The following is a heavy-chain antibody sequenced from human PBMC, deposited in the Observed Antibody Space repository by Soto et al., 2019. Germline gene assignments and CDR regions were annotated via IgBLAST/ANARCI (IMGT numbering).Heavy chain of an antibody. CDR2: IIPAYGAP. CDR1: GGSFDNHV. D-gene: IGHD3-22*01. Sequence: QVQLVQSGSEVQTPGASRKVSCKASGGSFDNHVVAWVRQAPGQGLEWLGQIIPAYGAPNYAQKFQGIITITADESKSSAHMELSSLTSADTDVYYFYRSPRGIIVVVSTGFDSWGQGTRITVAS. J-gene: IGHJ4*02. CDR3: YRSPRGIIVVVSTGFDS. V-gene: IGHV1-69*01.